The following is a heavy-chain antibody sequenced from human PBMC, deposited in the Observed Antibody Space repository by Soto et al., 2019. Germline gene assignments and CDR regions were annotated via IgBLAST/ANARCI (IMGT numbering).Heavy chain of an antibody. J-gene: IGHJ4*02. V-gene: IGHV1-18*01. D-gene: IGHD2-15*01. CDR2: ISAYNGNT. Sequence: GASVKVSCKASGYTFTSYGISWVRQAPGQGLEWMGWISAYNGNTNYAQKLQGRVTMTTDTSTSTAYMELSSLRSEDTAVYYCASDLGYCSGGSCYFDYWGQGTLVTVSS. CDR3: ASDLGYCSGGSCYFDY. CDR1: GYTFTSYG.